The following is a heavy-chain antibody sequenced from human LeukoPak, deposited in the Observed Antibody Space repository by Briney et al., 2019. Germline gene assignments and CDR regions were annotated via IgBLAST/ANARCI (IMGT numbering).Heavy chain of an antibody. D-gene: IGHD5-18*01. CDR1: GGTFTSYA. CDR3: ARGMGYSYGHPQGAFDI. J-gene: IGHJ3*02. CDR2: MSAYNGKT. Sequence: ASVTVSSKASGGTFTSYAINWVRQAPGQGLEWMGWMSAYNGKTNYAHSLQGRVTVTADTSTSTAYMELRSLRSEDTAVYYCARGMGYSYGHPQGAFDIWGQGTMVTVSS. V-gene: IGHV1-18*01.